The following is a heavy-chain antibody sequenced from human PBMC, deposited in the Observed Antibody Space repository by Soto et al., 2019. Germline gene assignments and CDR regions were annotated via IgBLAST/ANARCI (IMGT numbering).Heavy chain of an antibody. Sequence: GGSLRLSCAASGFTFSSYSMNWVRQAPGKGLEWVSSISSSSSYIYYADSVKGRFTISRDNAKNSLFLQMNSLRAEDTAVYYCAKDLAAVAGATDYWGQGTQVTVS. V-gene: IGHV3-21*01. D-gene: IGHD6-19*01. CDR3: AKDLAAVAGATDY. CDR2: ISSSSSYI. J-gene: IGHJ4*02. CDR1: GFTFSSYS.